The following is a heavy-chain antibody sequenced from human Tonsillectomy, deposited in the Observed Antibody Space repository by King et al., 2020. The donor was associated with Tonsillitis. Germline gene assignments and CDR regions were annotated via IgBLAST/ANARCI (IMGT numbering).Heavy chain of an antibody. CDR1: GYTFTNYA. CDR2: INDGNGNT. Sequence: VQLVQSGAEVKEPGASVNVSCKTSGYTFTNYAIHWVRQASGQRLEWMGWINDGNGNTKYSQKFQGRVTITRDTSASTAYMELSSLRSEDTAIYYCARGTLAAPPLGFLDYWGPGALVTVSS. D-gene: IGHD6-13*01. J-gene: IGHJ4*02. V-gene: IGHV1-3*01. CDR3: ARGTLAAPPLGFLDY.